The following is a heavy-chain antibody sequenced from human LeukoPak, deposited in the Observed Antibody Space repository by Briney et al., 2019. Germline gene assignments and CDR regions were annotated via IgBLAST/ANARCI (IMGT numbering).Heavy chain of an antibody. V-gene: IGHV4-39*07. J-gene: IGHJ3*02. CDR3: ARAGFRGIAVAVPSSHAFDI. D-gene: IGHD6-19*01. CDR1: GGSISSSSYY. CDR2: IYYSGST. Sequence: KTSETLTLTCTVSGGSISSSSYYWGWIRQPPGKGLEWIGSIYYSGSTYYNPSLKSRVTISVDTSKNQFSLKLSSVTAADTAVYYCARAGFRGIAVAVPSSHAFDIWGQGTMVTVSS.